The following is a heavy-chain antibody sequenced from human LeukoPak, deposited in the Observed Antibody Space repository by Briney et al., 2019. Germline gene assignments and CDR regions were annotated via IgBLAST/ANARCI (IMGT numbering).Heavy chain of an antibody. CDR3: ARDPYSSGWYGPNWFDP. Sequence: GGSLRLSCTASGFTFGDYAMSWVRQAPGKGLEWVSSISSSSSYIYYADSVKGRFTISRDNAKNSLYLQMNSLRAEDTAVYYCARDPYSSGWYGPNWFDPWGQGTLVTVSS. D-gene: IGHD6-19*01. V-gene: IGHV3-21*01. CDR1: GFTFGDYA. J-gene: IGHJ5*02. CDR2: ISSSSSYI.